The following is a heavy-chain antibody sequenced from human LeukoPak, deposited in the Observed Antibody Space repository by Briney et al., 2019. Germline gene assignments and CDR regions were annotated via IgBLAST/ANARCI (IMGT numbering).Heavy chain of an antibody. CDR2: INTDGNTR. J-gene: IGHJ4*02. V-gene: IGHV3-74*01. Sequence: GGSLRLSCATSGFTFSTSWMHWVRQAPGKGLVWVSRINTDGNTRDYADSVKGRFTISRDNAKNTLYLQMNSLRADDTAVYYCVRDMGYYDKVWGQGTLSPSPQ. D-gene: IGHD3-22*01. CDR3: VRDMGYYDKV. CDR1: GFTFSTSW.